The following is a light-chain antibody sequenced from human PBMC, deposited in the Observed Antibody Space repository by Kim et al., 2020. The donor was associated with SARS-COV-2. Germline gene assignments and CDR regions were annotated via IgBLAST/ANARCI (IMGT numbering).Light chain of an antibody. J-gene: IGKJ3*01. CDR3: QPSYSTPLT. CDR1: QSISSY. CDR2: AAS. V-gene: IGKV1-39*01. Sequence: ASVGDRVTITCRASQSISSYLNWYQQKPGKAPKLLIYAASSLQSGVPSRFSGSGSGTDFTLTISSLQPEDFATYYCQPSYSTPLTFGPGTKVDIK.